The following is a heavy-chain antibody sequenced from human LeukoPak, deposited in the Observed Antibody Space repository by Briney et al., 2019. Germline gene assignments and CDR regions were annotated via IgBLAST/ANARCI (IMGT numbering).Heavy chain of an antibody. V-gene: IGHV3-23*01. CDR2: ISGSGSNT. Sequence: GGSLRLSCAASGFTFSSYAMNWVRQAPGKGLEWVSGISGSGSNTYYADSVMGRFTISRDNSKNTLYLQMNSLRAEDTAVYYCAKDVLSGTYYYFDPWGQGTLVTVSS. CDR3: AKDVLSGTYYYFDP. D-gene: IGHD1-26*01. CDR1: GFTFSSYA. J-gene: IGHJ4*02.